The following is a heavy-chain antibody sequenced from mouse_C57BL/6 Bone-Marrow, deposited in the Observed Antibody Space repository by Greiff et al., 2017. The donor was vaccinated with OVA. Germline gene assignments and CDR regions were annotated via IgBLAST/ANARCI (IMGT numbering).Heavy chain of an antibody. J-gene: IGHJ4*01. D-gene: IGHD2-4*01. CDR3: AREDYDGAMDY. CDR2: ISSGSSTI. CDR1: GFTFSDYG. V-gene: IGHV5-17*01. Sequence: EVKVEESGGGLVKPGGSLKLSCAASGFTFSDYGMHWVRQAPEKGLEWVAYISSGSSTIYYADTVKGRFTISRDNAKNTLFLQMTSLRSEDTAMYYCAREDYDGAMDYWGQGTSVTVSS.